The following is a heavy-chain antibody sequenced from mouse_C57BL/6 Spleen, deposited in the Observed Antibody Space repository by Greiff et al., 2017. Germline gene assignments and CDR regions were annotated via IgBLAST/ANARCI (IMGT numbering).Heavy chain of an antibody. CDR1: GYAFSSYW. Sequence: VQLQQSGAELVKPGASVKISCKASGYAFSSYWMNWVKQRPGKGLEWIGQIYPGDGDTNYNGKFKGKATLTADKSSSTAYMLLSSLTSEDSAVYFCARGLRPLYAMDYWGQGTSVTVSS. CDR3: ARGLRPLYAMDY. CDR2: IYPGDGDT. V-gene: IGHV1-80*01. J-gene: IGHJ4*01. D-gene: IGHD2-4*01.